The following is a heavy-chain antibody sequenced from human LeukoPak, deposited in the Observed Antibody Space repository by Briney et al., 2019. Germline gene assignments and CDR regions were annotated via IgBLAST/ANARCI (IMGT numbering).Heavy chain of an antibody. D-gene: IGHD4-23*01. CDR1: GFTFSSYE. CDR3: ARDSQRDYGGSGYYYYYGMDV. Sequence: PEGSLRLSCAASGFTFSSYEMNWVRQAPGKGLEWVSYISSSGSTIYYADSVKGRFTISRDNAKNSLYLQMNSLRAEDTAVYYCARDSQRDYGGSGYYYYYGMDVWGQGTTVTVSS. V-gene: IGHV3-48*03. CDR2: ISSSGSTI. J-gene: IGHJ6*02.